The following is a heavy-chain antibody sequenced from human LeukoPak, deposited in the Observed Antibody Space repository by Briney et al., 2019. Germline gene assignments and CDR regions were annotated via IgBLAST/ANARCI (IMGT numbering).Heavy chain of an antibody. V-gene: IGHV3-7*01. D-gene: IGHD2-15*01. Sequence: GGSLRLSCAASGFTFSSYWMSWVRQAPGKGLEWVANIKQDGSEKYYVDSVKGRFTISRDNAKNSLYLQMNSLRAEDTAVYYCAREDIVVVAAAYYYYGMDVWGQGTTVTVSS. CDR1: GFTFSSYW. CDR3: AREDIVVVAAAYYYYGMDV. CDR2: IKQDGSEK. J-gene: IGHJ6*02.